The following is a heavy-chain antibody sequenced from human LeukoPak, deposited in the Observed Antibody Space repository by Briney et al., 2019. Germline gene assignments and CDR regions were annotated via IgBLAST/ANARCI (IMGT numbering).Heavy chain of an antibody. Sequence: SETLSLTCTVSGYSISSGYYWGWVRQPPGKGLEWIGSFYHSGSTYYNPSLKSRVTISVDTSKNQFSLQLSCVTAADEAVYYCARGSTIFGVENYFDYWGQGTLVIVSS. CDR2: FYHSGST. V-gene: IGHV4-38-2*02. CDR3: ARGSTIFGVENYFDY. J-gene: IGHJ4*02. CDR1: GYSISSGYY. D-gene: IGHD3-3*01.